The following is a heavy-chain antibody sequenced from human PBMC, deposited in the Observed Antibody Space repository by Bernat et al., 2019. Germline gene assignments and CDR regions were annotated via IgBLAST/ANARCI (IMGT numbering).Heavy chain of an antibody. CDR3: ARPPGPTLHPGGHSVIYWYFDL. J-gene: IGHJ2*01. CDR2: IYPGDSDT. CDR1: GYSFTSYW. D-gene: IGHD3-16*02. V-gene: IGHV5-51*01. Sequence: EVQLVQSGAEVKKPGESLKISCKGSGYSFTSYWIGWVRQMPGKGLEWMGIIYPGDSDTRYSPSFQGQVTISAAKSISTAYLQGSSLKASDTAMYYCARPPGPTLHPGGHSVIYWYFDLWGRGTLVTVSS.